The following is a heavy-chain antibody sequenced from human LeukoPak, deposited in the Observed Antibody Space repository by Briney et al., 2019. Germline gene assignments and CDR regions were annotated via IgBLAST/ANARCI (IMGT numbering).Heavy chain of an antibody. CDR3: AKDNGYYFDY. J-gene: IGHJ4*02. CDR2: FSWNSGSI. V-gene: IGHV3-9*01. CDR1: GLTFDDYA. Sequence: GGSLRLSCAASGLTFDDYAMHWVRQAPGKGLEWVSGFSWNSGSIDYADSVKGRFTISRDNAKNSLYLQMSSLRAEDTALYYCAKDNGYYFDYWGQGTLVTVSS.